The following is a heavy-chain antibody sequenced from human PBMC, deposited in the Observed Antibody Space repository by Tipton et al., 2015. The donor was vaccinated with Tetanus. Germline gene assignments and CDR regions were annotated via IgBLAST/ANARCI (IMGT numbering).Heavy chain of an antibody. CDR1: GFTVTDSN. V-gene: IGHV3-48*01. J-gene: IGHJ4*02. Sequence: SLRLSCAASGFTVTDSNMNWVRQAAGKGLEWISHFSEIGGTTYYADSVKGRFTMSRDTVKNSLSLQMSGLRREDTAVYYCATSTVTRWGPGTLVTVSS. CDR3: ATSTVTR. CDR2: FSEIGGTT. D-gene: IGHD4-17*01.